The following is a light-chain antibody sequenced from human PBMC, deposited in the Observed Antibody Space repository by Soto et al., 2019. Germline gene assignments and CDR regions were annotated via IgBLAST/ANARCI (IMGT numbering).Light chain of an antibody. CDR3: QQYKDWPTT. CDR1: QSVSSY. Sequence: EIVLTQSPATLSLSPGDRATLSCRASQSVSSYLAWYHQKPGQAPRLLVYGASTRATGIPARFSGSGAGTDFTLTITSLQSEDFGVYFCQQYKDWPTTFGQGTKVDIK. CDR2: GAS. J-gene: IGKJ1*01. V-gene: IGKV3-15*01.